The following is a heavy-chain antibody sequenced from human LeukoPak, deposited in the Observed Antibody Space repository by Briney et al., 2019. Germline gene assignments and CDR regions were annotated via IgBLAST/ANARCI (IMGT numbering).Heavy chain of an antibody. J-gene: IGHJ4*02. Sequence: VASVKVSCKASGGTFSSYAISWVRQAPGQGLEWMGRIIPILGIANYAQKFQGRVTITADKSTSTAYMELSSLRSEDTAVYYCASCKEGYDYGDYWGQGTLVTVSS. D-gene: IGHD3-16*01. CDR3: ASCKEGYDYGDY. V-gene: IGHV1-69*04. CDR2: IIPILGIA. CDR1: GGTFSSYA.